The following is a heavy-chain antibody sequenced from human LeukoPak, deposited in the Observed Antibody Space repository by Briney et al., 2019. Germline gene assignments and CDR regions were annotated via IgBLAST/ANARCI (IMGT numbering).Heavy chain of an antibody. CDR2: IDASGDT. V-gene: IGHV4-4*07. Sequence: SETLSLTCTVSGGSITSYYWNWIRQPAGKGLEWIGRIDASGDTYYNPSLRSRVTISIDTSKKHFFLKLKSVTAADTAVYYCATGYGDFRVEGRYFYSWGQGTLVTVSS. CDR3: ATGYGDFRVEGRYFYS. CDR1: GGSITSYY. D-gene: IGHD4-17*01. J-gene: IGHJ4*02.